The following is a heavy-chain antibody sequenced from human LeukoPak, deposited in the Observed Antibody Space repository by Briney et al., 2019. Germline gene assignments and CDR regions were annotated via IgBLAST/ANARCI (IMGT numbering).Heavy chain of an antibody. CDR1: GGSISSYY. J-gene: IGHJ2*01. CDR3: AGNDWYFDL. Sequence: SETLSLTCTVSGGSISSYYWSWIRQPPGKGLEWIGYMYYSGSTNYNPSLKSRVTISVDTSKNQFSLKLSSVTAADTAVYYCAGNDWYFDLWGRGTLVTVSS. V-gene: IGHV4-59*01. CDR2: MYYSGST.